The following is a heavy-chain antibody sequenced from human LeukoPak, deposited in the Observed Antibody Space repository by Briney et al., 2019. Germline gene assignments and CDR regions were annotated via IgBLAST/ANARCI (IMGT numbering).Heavy chain of an antibody. J-gene: IGHJ4*02. CDR1: GFTFSNYW. V-gene: IGHV3-7*01. CDR3: ARDRGYSTFDY. Sequence: GGSLRLSCAASGFTFSNYWMSWVRQAPGKGLEWVANIEQDGGEKNYVDSVKGRFTISRDNARNSLYLQMNSLRAEDTAVYYCARDRGYSTFDYWGQGTLVTVSS. CDR2: IEQDGGEK. D-gene: IGHD4-23*01.